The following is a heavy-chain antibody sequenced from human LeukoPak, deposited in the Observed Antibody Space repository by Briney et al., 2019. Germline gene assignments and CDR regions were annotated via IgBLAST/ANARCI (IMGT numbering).Heavy chain of an antibody. CDR2: INHSGST. D-gene: IGHD1-20*01. CDR1: GGSFSGYY. J-gene: IGHJ4*02. V-gene: IGHV4-34*01. CDR3: TRRGQYNSFAY. Sequence: SETLSLTCAVSGGSFSGYYWSWIRQPPGKGLEWIGEINHSGSTNYNPSLKSRVTISVDTYDNHFSLQLTSVTAADTGVCFRTRRGQYNSFAYCGPGTLVTVSS.